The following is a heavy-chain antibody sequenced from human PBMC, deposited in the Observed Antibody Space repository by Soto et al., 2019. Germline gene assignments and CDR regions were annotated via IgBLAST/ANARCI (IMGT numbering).Heavy chain of an antibody. J-gene: IGHJ3*02. CDR2: IYSGGST. Sequence: EVPLVESGGGLIQPGGSLRLSCAASGFTVSSNYMSWVRQAPGKGLEWVSVIYSGGSTYYADSVKGRFTISRDNSTHPLHLQMNSLRAEDTAVYYCARVGYAVTTGGAFDIWGQGTMVTVSS. V-gene: IGHV3-53*01. CDR1: GFTVSSNY. CDR3: ARVGYAVTTGGAFDI. D-gene: IGHD4-17*01.